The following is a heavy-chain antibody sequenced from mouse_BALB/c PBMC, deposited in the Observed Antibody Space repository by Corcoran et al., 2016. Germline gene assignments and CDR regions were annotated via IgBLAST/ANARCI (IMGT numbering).Heavy chain of an antibody. V-gene: IGHV14-3*02. J-gene: IGHJ1*01. Sequence: EVQLQQSGAELVKPGASVKLSCTASGFNINDTYMHWVKQRPEQGLEWIGRIDPANGNTKYDPKFQGKATITADTSSNTAYLQLSSLTSEDTAVYYCARWDGYVDVLGAGTTVTVSS. CDR1: GFNINDTY. D-gene: IGHD4-1*01. CDR2: IDPANGNT. CDR3: ARWDGYVDV.